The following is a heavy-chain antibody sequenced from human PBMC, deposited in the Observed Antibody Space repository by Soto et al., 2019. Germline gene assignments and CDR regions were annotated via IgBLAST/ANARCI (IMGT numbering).Heavy chain of an antibody. V-gene: IGHV1-46*01. J-gene: IGHJ6*02. CDR2: INPTGGTT. D-gene: IGHD1-20*01. Sequence: ASVKVSCKASGYSFTSYYMHWVRQAPGQGLEWMGIINPTGGTTSYAQKFQDRVTMTRDTSTSTVYMELSSLTSEDTAVYYCAIEQLITTYYYGMDVWGQGTTVTVSS. CDR1: GYSFTSYY. CDR3: AIEQLITTYYYGMDV.